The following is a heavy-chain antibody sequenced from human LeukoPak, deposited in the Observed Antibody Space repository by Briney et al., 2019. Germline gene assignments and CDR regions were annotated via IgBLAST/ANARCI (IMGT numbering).Heavy chain of an antibody. J-gene: IGHJ5*02. V-gene: IGHV3-33*01. Sequence: PGRSLTLSCAASGFIFRDYGMHWVRQAPGKGLEWVALIWNDGGKKYYVESVKGRFIISRDNSENTLYLQMNSLRAEDTALYYCVRDNYGSGTVGWFDPWGQGTLVTVSS. D-gene: IGHD3-10*01. CDR1: GFIFRDYG. CDR3: VRDNYGSGTVGWFDP. CDR2: IWNDGGKK.